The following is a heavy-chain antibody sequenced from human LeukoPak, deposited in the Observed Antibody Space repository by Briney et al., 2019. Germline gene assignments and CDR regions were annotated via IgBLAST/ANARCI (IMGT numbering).Heavy chain of an antibody. J-gene: IGHJ5*02. CDR3: ARSPHNSAWYEKWFDP. V-gene: IGHV4-4*08. CDR1: GGSISTYY. CDR2: ISPSGGT. D-gene: IGHD6-19*01. Sequence: SETLSLTCTVSGGSISTYYWSWIRQSPGKGLESIADISPSGGTNYNPSLESRVTLSIDSSKNQFSLKLSSVTAADTAVFYCARSPHNSAWYEKWFDPWGQGSLVTVSS.